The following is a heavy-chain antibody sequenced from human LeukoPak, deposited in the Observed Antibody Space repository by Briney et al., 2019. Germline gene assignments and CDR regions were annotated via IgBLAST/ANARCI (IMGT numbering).Heavy chain of an antibody. Sequence: SETLSLTCAVSGGSISSSNWWSWIRQRPGKGLEWIGEIYHSGSTNYNPSLKSRVTISVDKSKNQFSLKLSSVTAADTAVYYCARVDSSGWYQNYYYYYGMDVWGKGTTVTVSS. CDR1: GGSISSSNW. CDR3: ARVDSSGWYQNYYYYYGMDV. J-gene: IGHJ6*04. V-gene: IGHV4-4*02. CDR2: IYHSGST. D-gene: IGHD6-19*01.